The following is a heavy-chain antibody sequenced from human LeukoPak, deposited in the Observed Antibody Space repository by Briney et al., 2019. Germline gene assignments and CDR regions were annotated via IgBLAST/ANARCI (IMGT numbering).Heavy chain of an antibody. Sequence: SETLSLTCTVSGGSISSSSYYWGWIRQPPGKGLEWIGSIYYSGSTYYNPSLKSRVTISVDTSKNQFSLKLSSVTAADTAVYYCARRDVLLWFGELGGGGFDYWGQGTLVTVSS. V-gene: IGHV4-39*01. CDR1: GGSISSSSYY. J-gene: IGHJ4*02. D-gene: IGHD3-10*01. CDR2: IYYSGST. CDR3: ARRDVLLWFGELGGGGFDY.